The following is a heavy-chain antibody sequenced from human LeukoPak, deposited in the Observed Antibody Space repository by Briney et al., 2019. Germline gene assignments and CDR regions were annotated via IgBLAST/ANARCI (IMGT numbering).Heavy chain of an antibody. CDR3: ARYDWGSLDY. CDR1: GFTFSSYW. J-gene: IGHJ4*01. Sequence: GGSLRLSCAASGFTFSSYWMSWVRQAPRTGLEWVANIKQDGSEKYSVDSVKGRFTISRDNAKNSLYLQMNSLRAEDTAVYYCARYDWGSLDYWGHGTLVTVSS. V-gene: IGHV3-7*01. CDR2: IKQDGSEK. D-gene: IGHD7-27*01.